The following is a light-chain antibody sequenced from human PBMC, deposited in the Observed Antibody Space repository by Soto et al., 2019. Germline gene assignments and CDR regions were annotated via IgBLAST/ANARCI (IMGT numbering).Light chain of an antibody. J-gene: IGLJ3*02. CDR3: QSYDNNLSGSGV. CDR1: SGSIASNY. V-gene: IGLV6-57*04. Sequence: NFMLTQPHSVSESPGKTVTISCTRSSGSIASNYVQWYQQRPGSAPTPVIYEDNERPSGVPDRVSGSKSGTSASLAITGLQAEDEADYYCQSYDNNLSGSGVFGGVTKLTVL. CDR2: EDN.